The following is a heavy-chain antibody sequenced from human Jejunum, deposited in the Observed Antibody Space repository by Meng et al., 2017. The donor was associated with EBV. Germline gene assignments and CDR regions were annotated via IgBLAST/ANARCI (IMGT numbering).Heavy chain of an antibody. CDR2: ICFSDYT. V-gene: IGHV4-39*01. Sequence: QLQLQESGPGLVKPSETLSLTCTVSGRSISSSIYWWGWIRQPPGKGLEWIGSICFSDYTYHNPSLKSRVTISADTSKNQFSLSLTSVTAADTAVYYCAMGPDYAKSGYWGQGTLVTVSS. J-gene: IGHJ4*02. CDR1: GRSISSSIYW. CDR3: AMGPDYAKSGY. D-gene: IGHD4-17*01.